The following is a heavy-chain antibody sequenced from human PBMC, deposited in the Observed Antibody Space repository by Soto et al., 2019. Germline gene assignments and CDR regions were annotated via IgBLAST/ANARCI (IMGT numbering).Heavy chain of an antibody. CDR2: IYSGGST. J-gene: IGHJ6*02. D-gene: IGHD6-13*01. CDR3: ARDKGIAAAGRNYYYGMDV. CDR1: GFTVSSNY. V-gene: IGHV3-53*01. Sequence: EVQLVESGGGLIQPGGSLRLSCAASGFTVSSNYMSWVRQAPGKGLEGVSVIYSGGSTYYADSVKGRFTISRDNSKNTLYLQMNSLRAEDTAVYYCARDKGIAAAGRNYYYGMDVWGQGTTVTVSS.